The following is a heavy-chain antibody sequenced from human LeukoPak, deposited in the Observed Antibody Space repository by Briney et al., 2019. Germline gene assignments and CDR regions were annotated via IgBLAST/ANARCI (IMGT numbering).Heavy chain of an antibody. CDR2: IYYSGST. Sequence: SETLSLTCTVSGGSISSYYGRCLRQPPGKGLEWIGYIYYSGSTNYNPSLKRRVTISVDTSRNQFSLNLRSVTAADTAVYYCARDNALIAAVVFDYWGQGTLVTVSS. D-gene: IGHD6-13*01. CDR1: GGSISSYY. V-gene: IGHV4-59*12. CDR3: ARDNALIAAVVFDY. J-gene: IGHJ4*02.